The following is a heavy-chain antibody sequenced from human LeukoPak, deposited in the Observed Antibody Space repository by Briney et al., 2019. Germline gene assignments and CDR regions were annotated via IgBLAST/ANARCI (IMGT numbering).Heavy chain of an antibody. D-gene: IGHD4-11*01. CDR1: GLILSSYG. CDR3: ARDAGGAFGNYVNYFDY. Sequence: GGSLRLSCAASGLILSSYGIHWVRQAPGKGLEWVAVIWYDGTNIYYGDSVRGRFSISRDNSKNTVYLQMDSLRAEDTAVYYCARDAGGAFGNYVNYFDYWGQGTLVTVSS. J-gene: IGHJ4*02. CDR2: IWYDGTNI. V-gene: IGHV3-33*01.